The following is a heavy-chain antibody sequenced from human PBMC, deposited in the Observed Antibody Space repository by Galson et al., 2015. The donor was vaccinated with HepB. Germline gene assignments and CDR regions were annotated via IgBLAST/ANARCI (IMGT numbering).Heavy chain of an antibody. CDR1: GFTFSSYG. CDR3: ARDSYDSSGYYLYTMDV. J-gene: IGHJ6*02. D-gene: IGHD3-22*01. V-gene: IGHV3-30*03. Sequence: SLRLSCAASGFTFSSYGMHWVRQAPGKGLEWVAVISYDGSNKYYADSVKGRFTISRDNSKNTLYLQMNSLRAEDTAVYYCARDSYDSSGYYLYTMDVWGQGTTVTVSS. CDR2: ISYDGSNK.